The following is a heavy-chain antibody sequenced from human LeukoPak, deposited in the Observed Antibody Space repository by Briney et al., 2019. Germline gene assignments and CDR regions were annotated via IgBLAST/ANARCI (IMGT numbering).Heavy chain of an antibody. CDR3: ARGLYDILTGFVPWFDY. Sequence: PGGSLRLSCAASGFTFSDYYMSWIRQAPGKGLEWVSYISSSGSTIYYADSAKGRFTISRDNAKNSLYLQMNSLRAEDTAVYYCARGLYDILTGFVPWFDYWGQGTLVTVSS. CDR1: GFTFSDYY. V-gene: IGHV3-11*01. D-gene: IGHD3-9*01. CDR2: ISSSGSTI. J-gene: IGHJ4*02.